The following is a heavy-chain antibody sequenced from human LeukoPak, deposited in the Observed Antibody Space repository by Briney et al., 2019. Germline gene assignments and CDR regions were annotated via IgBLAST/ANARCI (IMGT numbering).Heavy chain of an antibody. J-gene: IGHJ5*02. CDR2: IYYSGST. Sequence: SETLSLTCTVPGGSISSSSYYWGWIRQPPGKGLEWIGSIYYSGSTYYNPSLKSRVTISVDTSKNQFSLKLSSVTAADTAVYYCARSPIAARWFDPWGQGTLVTVSS. CDR3: ARSPIAARWFDP. CDR1: GGSISSSSYY. V-gene: IGHV4-39*07. D-gene: IGHD6-6*01.